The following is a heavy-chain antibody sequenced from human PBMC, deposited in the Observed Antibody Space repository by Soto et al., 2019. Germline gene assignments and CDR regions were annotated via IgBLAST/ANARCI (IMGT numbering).Heavy chain of an antibody. D-gene: IGHD3-3*01. CDR3: ARSDFWSGYYHYFDY. J-gene: IGHJ4*02. CDR2: ISSSSSYI. V-gene: IGHV3-21*01. CDR1: GFTFSSYS. Sequence: EVQLVESGGGLVKPGGSLRLSCAASGFTFSSYSMNWVRQAPGKGLEWVSSISSSSSYIYYADSVKGRFTISRDNAKNSLYLQMNSLKAEDTAGYYCARSDFWSGYYHYFDYWGQGTLVTVSS.